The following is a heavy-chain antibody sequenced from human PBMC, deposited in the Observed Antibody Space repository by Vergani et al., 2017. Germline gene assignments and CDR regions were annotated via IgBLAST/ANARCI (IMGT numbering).Heavy chain of an antibody. V-gene: IGHV3-9*03. CDR2: ISWNSGSI. J-gene: IGHJ3*02. Sequence: EVQLVESGGGLVQPGRSLRLSCAASGFTFDDYAMHWVRQAPGKGLEWVSGISWNSGSIGYADSVKGRFTIYRDNAKNSLYLQMNSLRAEDMALYYCAKDMVAAGAGDAFDIWGQGTMVTVSS. D-gene: IGHD6-13*01. CDR3: AKDMVAAGAGDAFDI. CDR1: GFTFDDYA.